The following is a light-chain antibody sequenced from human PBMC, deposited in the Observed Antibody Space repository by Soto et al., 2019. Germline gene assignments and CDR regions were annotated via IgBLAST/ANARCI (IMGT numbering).Light chain of an antibody. CDR1: KLGDKY. CDR2: KDS. CDR3: QAWDSGVVV. J-gene: IGLJ2*01. Sequence: SYELTQPPSVSVSPGQTASITCSGDKLGDKYACWYQQKPGQSPVLVIYKDSKRPSGIPERFSGSNSGNTATLTISGTQAMDEADYYCQAWDSGVVVFGGGTKLTVL. V-gene: IGLV3-1*01.